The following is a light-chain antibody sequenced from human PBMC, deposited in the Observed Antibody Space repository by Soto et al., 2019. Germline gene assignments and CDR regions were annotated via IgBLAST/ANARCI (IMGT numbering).Light chain of an antibody. CDR2: AAS. CDR3: QQSYSTLQFT. V-gene: IGKV1-39*01. CDR1: QSISSY. J-gene: IGKJ3*01. Sequence: DIQMTQSPSSLSASVGDRVTITCRASQSISSYLNWYQQKPGKAPKLLIYAASSLQSGVPSRFSGGGSATDFTLTISSLQPEDFATYYCQQSYSTLQFTFGPGTKVDIK.